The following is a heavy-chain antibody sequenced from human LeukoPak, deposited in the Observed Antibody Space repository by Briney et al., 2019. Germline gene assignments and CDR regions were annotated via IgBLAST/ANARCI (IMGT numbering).Heavy chain of an antibody. CDR2: THWSVNT. J-gene: IGHJ5*02. Sequence: SETLSLTCTVPGGSITTSYWSWIRPPPRKGLEWIGYTHWSVNTNYNPSLKSRVTMSVDTSKNQFSLKLSSVTAADTAVYYCARHVDPNWFDPWGQGTLVTVSS. D-gene: IGHD3-9*01. CDR3: ARHVDPNWFDP. V-gene: IGHV4-59*08. CDR1: GGSITTSY.